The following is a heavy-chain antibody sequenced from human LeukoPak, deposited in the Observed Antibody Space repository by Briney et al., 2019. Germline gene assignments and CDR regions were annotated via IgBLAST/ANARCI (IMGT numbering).Heavy chain of an antibody. J-gene: IGHJ6*03. CDR1: GLTISRYG. Sequence: GGTLRLSCAGAGLTISRYGMDWGRQAPGKGVVWVSRINSDGRSTKYADSGKGRVTISRDNDKNTMYMRMSSLRGEDTAVYYCARDITYPGSASCSCMVVWGKGTTVTVSS. D-gene: IGHD2-2*01. V-gene: IGHV3-74*01. CDR2: INSDGRST. CDR3: ARDITYPGSASCSCMVV.